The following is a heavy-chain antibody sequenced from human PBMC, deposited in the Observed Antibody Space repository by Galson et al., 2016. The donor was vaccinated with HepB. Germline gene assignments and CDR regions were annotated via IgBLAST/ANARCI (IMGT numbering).Heavy chain of an antibody. J-gene: IGHJ6*02. V-gene: IGHV3-9*01. Sequence: SLRLSCAASGFTFEDYGMHWVRQAPGKGLEWVSRIGWNGDNIGYAASVKGRFTISRDNAKNSLYLQMTSLRADDTALYYCAKDKGLATVSSMDVWGQGTTVTVSS. CDR1: GFTFEDYG. CDR3: AKDKGLATVSSMDV. CDR2: IGWNGDNI. D-gene: IGHD4-17*01.